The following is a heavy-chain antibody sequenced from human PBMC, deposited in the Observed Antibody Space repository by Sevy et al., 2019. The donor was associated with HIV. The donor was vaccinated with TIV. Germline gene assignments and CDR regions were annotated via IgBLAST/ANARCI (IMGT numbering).Heavy chain of an antibody. CDR1: GFTFGDYC. Sequence: GGSLRLSCTASGFTFGDYCMSWVRQAPGKGLEWVANIKQDGSEKYYVDSVKDRFTISRDNAKNSLYLQMNSLRAEDTAVYYCVPSGGGHAGYWGQGTLVTVSS. J-gene: IGHJ4*02. V-gene: IGHV3-7*01. CDR3: VPSGGGHAGY. CDR2: IKQDGSEK. D-gene: IGHD2-15*01.